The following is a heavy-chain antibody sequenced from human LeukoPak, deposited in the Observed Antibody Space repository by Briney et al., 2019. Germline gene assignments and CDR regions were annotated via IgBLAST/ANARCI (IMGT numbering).Heavy chain of an antibody. CDR1: GVTLSSFE. D-gene: IGHD3-16*02. Sequence: GGCPRPSSAASGVTLSSFEMNWGRQAAGKGGGGGSYISSSGSSIHYADSVKGRFTISRDNAKNSFYLQMNSLRAEDTALYYCARDRGGIGYYMDVWGKGTTVTVSS. J-gene: IGHJ6*03. CDR3: ARDRGGIGYYMDV. CDR2: ISSSGSSI. V-gene: IGHV3-48*03.